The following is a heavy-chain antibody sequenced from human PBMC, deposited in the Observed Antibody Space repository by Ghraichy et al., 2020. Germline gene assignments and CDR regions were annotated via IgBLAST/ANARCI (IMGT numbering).Heavy chain of an antibody. J-gene: IGHJ4*02. CDR2: INHSGST. Sequence: SETLSLTCAVYGGSFSGYYWSWIRQPPGKGLEWIGEINHSGSTNYNPSLKSRVTISVDTSKNQFSLKLSSVTAADTAVYYCARAWDYWGQGTLVTVSS. V-gene: IGHV4-34*01. CDR3: ARAWDY. CDR1: GGSFSGYY.